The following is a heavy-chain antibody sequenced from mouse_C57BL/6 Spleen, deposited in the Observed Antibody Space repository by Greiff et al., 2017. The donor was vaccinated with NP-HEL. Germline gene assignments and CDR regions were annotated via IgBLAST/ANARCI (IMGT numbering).Heavy chain of an antibody. CDR1: GYAFSSYW. CDR3: AREEPFRGCDY. Sequence: QVQLQQSGAELVKPGASVKISCKASGYAFSSYWMNWVKQRPGKGLEWIGQIYPGDGDTNYNGKFKGKATLTADKSSSTAYMQLSSLTSEDSAVYFCAREEPFRGCDYWGQGTTLTVSS. CDR2: IYPGDGDT. V-gene: IGHV1-80*01. J-gene: IGHJ2*01. D-gene: IGHD3-3*01.